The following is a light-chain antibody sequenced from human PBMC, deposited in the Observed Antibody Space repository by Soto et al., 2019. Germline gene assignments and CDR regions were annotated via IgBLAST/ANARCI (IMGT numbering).Light chain of an antibody. Sequence: QSVLTQPPSASGTPGQRVAISCLGSSSNIGVNTVDWYQQVPGTAPKLLMYKNNQRPSGVPDRFSGSKSGTSASLAISGLQSEDEADYYCAAWDDSLNGMIFGGGTKLTVL. CDR1: SSNIGVNT. J-gene: IGLJ2*01. V-gene: IGLV1-44*01. CDR2: KNN. CDR3: AAWDDSLNGMI.